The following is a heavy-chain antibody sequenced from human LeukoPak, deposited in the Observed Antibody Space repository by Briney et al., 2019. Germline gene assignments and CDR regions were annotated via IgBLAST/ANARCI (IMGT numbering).Heavy chain of an antibody. J-gene: IGHJ4*02. CDR3: ARVSIIAVATYYFDY. D-gene: IGHD6-19*01. V-gene: IGHV1-46*01. CDR2: INPSGGST. CDR1: GYTFTSYY. Sequence: GASVKVSCKASGYTFTSYYIHWVRQAPGQGLEWMGIINPSGGSTSYAQKFQGRVTMTRDTSTSTVYMELSSLRSEDTAVYYCARVSIIAVATYYFDYWGQGTLVTVSS.